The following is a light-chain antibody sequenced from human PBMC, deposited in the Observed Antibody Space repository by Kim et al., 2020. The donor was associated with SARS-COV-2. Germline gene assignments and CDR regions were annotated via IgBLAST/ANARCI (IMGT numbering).Light chain of an antibody. CDR2: QGT. J-gene: IGLJ2*01. CDR1: KVGDTD. CDR3: QAWDRSIGV. V-gene: IGLV3-1*01. Sequence: VSAGQAARITCGGDKVGDTDAWWYQQKPGQSPVVVIYQGTKRPSGIPERFSGSNAGNTATLTISGTQGMDEADYYCQAWDRSIGVFGGGTQLTVL.